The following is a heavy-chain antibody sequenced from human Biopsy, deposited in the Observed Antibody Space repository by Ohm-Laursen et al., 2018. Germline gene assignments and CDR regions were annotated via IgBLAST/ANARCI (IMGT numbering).Heavy chain of an antibody. CDR2: IWFDETNK. Sequence: SLRLSCTASGFTFSSHGMHWVRQAPGKGLEWVAVIWFDETNKHYADSVKGRFTISRDNSKNMLYLQMNTLRDADTAVYYCARDPRDTALGIFDYWGLGTPVTVSS. CDR3: ARDPRDTALGIFDY. V-gene: IGHV3-33*08. D-gene: IGHD5-18*01. J-gene: IGHJ4*02. CDR1: GFTFSSHG.